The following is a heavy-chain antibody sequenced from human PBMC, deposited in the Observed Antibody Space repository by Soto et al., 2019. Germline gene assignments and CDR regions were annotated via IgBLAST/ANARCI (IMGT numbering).Heavy chain of an antibody. D-gene: IGHD1-26*01. CDR2: INASNGNT. Sequence: ASVKGLCKASGDTFSSYAISWVRQAPGQRLEWMGWINASNGNTKYSQKFQGRVTITRDTSASTAYMELSSLRSEDTAVYYCARGVGSGLSDYWGQGTLVTVSS. V-gene: IGHV1-3*01. J-gene: IGHJ4*02. CDR3: ARGVGSGLSDY. CDR1: GDTFSSYA.